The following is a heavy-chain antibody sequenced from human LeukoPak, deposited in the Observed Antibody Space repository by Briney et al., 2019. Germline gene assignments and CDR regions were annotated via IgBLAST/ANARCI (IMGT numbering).Heavy chain of an antibody. Sequence: GGSLRLSCAASGFTFSGHAMHWVRQTPGVGLEWVAIIGNDGRDQHYSESVKGRFTISRDNSKNTLFLQLSSLRPEDTALYLCARDLMWGFDYWGQGTLVTVSS. V-gene: IGHV3-30*02. CDR2: IGNDGRDQ. CDR3: ARDLMWGFDY. D-gene: IGHD7-27*01. CDR1: GFTFSGHA. J-gene: IGHJ4*02.